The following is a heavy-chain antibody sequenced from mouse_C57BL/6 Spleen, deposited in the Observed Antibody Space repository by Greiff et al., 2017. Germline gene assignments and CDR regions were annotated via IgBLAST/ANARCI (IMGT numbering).Heavy chain of an antibody. Sequence: EVKLQESGPGLVKPSQSLSLTCSVTGYSITSGYYWNWIRQFPGNKLEWMGYISYDGSNNYNPSLKNRISITRDTSKNQFFLKLNSVTTEDTATYYCARSLLRLAWFAYWGQGTLVTVSA. V-gene: IGHV3-6*01. J-gene: IGHJ3*01. CDR3: ARSLLRLAWFAY. D-gene: IGHD1-2*01. CDR1: GYSITSGYY. CDR2: ISYDGSN.